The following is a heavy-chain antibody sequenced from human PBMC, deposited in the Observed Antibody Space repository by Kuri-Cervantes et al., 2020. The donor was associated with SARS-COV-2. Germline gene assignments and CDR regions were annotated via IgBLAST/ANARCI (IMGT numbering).Heavy chain of an antibody. CDR3: ARGSVTRIVAVNDDASHI. J-gene: IGHJ3*02. CDR1: GFTFSSYS. Sequence: GGSLRLSCAASGFTFSSYSMNWVRQAPGKGLEWVSSISSSSSYIYYADSVKGRCTISRDDAKNTVFIQMKSLRAEDTALYYCARGSVTRIVAVNDDASHIWGQGTMVTVSS. CDR2: ISSSSSYI. V-gene: IGHV3-21*06. D-gene: IGHD3-22*01.